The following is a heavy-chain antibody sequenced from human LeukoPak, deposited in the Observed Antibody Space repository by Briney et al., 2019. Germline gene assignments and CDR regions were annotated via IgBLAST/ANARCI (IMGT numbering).Heavy chain of an antibody. D-gene: IGHD3-3*01. CDR3: AREAWEAIFGVTVNYYYYMDV. J-gene: IGHJ6*03. V-gene: IGHV3-30*01. CDR2: ISHDGSKK. CDR1: GFIFSKYA. Sequence: GSLRLSCAASGFIFSKYAIHWVRQAPGRGLEWVAVISHDGSKKDYADSVKGRFTISRDNSKNTQSLQMNSLRAEDTAVYYCAREAWEAIFGVTVNYYYYMDVWGKGTTVTVSS.